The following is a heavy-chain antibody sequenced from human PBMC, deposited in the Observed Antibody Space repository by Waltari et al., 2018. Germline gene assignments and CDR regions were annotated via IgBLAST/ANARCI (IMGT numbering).Heavy chain of an antibody. CDR2: IYYSGST. CDR3: ARDRLPFIVVVPAASSDWFDP. J-gene: IGHJ5*02. D-gene: IGHD2-2*01. Sequence: QVQLQESGPGLVKPSETLSLTCTVSGGSISSSSYYWGWNRPPPGKGLEWIGSIYYSGSTYYNPSLKSRVTISVDTSKNQFSLKLSSVTAADTAVYYCARDRLPFIVVVPAASSDWFDPWGRGTLVTVSS. V-gene: IGHV4-39*07. CDR1: GGSISSSSYY.